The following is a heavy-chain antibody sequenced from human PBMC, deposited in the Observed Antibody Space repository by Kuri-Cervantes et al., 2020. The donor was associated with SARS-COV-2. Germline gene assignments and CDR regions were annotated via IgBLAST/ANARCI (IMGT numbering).Heavy chain of an antibody. CDR2: ISSSSSYI. V-gene: IGHV3-21*01. CDR1: GFTFSSYA. J-gene: IGHJ4*02. CDR3: ARDATESYYDILTGPTHYYFDY. Sequence: GESLKISCAASGFTFSSYAMSWVRQAPGKGLEWVSSISSSSSYIYYADSVKGRFTISRDNAKNSLYLQMNSLRAEDTAVYYCARDATESYYDILTGPTHYYFDYWGQGTLVTVSS. D-gene: IGHD3-9*01.